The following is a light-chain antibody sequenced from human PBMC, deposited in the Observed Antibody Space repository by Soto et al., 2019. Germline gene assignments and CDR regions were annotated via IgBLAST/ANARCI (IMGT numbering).Light chain of an antibody. V-gene: IGKV3-20*01. CDR2: DTS. J-gene: IGKJ1*01. CDR3: QQYGSSRT. Sequence: EIALTQSPGTLSLSPGERATLSCRASQSVGNTYLAWYQQKPGQAPRLLIYDTSSRATGIPDRFSGSGSGTEFTLTISRLEPEDFAVYYCQQYGSSRTFGQGTKVEVK. CDR1: QSVGNTY.